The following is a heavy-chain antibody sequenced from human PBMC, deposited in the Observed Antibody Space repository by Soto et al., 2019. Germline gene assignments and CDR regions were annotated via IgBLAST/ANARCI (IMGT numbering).Heavy chain of an antibody. Sequence: SETLSLTCAVYGGSFSGYYWSWIRQPPGKGLEWIGEINHSGSTNYTPSLKSRVTISVDTSKNQFSLKLSSVTAADTAVYYCARCCSSSWYYYGMDVWGQXTTVTVSS. CDR2: INHSGST. D-gene: IGHD6-13*01. CDR1: GGSFSGYY. J-gene: IGHJ6*02. V-gene: IGHV4-34*01. CDR3: ARCCSSSWYYYGMDV.